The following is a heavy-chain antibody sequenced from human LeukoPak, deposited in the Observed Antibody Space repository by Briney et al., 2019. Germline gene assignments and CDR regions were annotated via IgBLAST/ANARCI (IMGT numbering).Heavy chain of an antibody. CDR3: ARDLSPMVRASPMGY. J-gene: IGHJ4*02. D-gene: IGHD3-10*01. Sequence: PGGSLRLSCAASGFTFTSYGMHWVRQAPGKGLEWVALITYDGYYKYYSDSVKGRFTISSDTSKNTLYLQMNSLRAEDTAVYYCARDLSPMVRASPMGYWGQGTLVTVSS. CDR1: GFTFTSYG. V-gene: IGHV3-30*03. CDR2: ITYDGYYK.